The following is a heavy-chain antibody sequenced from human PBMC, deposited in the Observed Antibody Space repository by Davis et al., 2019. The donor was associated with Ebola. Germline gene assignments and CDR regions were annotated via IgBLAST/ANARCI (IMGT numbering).Heavy chain of an antibody. D-gene: IGHD6-19*01. J-gene: IGHJ4*02. Sequence: GESLKISCAASGFTFSSYNMNWVRQAPGKGLEWVSSISSSSSYIYYADSVKGRFTISRDNAKNSLYLQMNSLRAEDTAVYYCARDGEQWLVLFALNWGQGTLVTVSS. CDR3: ARDGEQWLVLFALN. CDR1: GFTFSSYN. CDR2: ISSSSSYI. V-gene: IGHV3-21*01.